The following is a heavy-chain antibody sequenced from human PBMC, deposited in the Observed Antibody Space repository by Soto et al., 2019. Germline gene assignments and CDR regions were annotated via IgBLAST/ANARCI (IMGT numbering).Heavy chain of an antibody. V-gene: IGHV4-30-4*01. J-gene: IGHJ6*02. CDR2: IYYSGST. CDR1: GGSISSGDYY. D-gene: IGHD4-4*01. CDR3: ARGGNSYYYAMDV. Sequence: PSETLSLTCTVSGGSISSGDYYWSWIRQPPGKGLEWIGYIYYSGSTYYNPSLKSRVTISVDTSKNQFSLRLSSVTAADTAVYYCARGGNSYYYAMDVWGQGTRSPSP.